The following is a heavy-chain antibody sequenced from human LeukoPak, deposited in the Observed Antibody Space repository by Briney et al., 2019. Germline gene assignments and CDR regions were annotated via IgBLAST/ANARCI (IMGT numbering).Heavy chain of an antibody. J-gene: IGHJ5*02. D-gene: IGHD1-7*01. Sequence: PGGSLRLSCAASEFTFRSYEMSWVRQAPGKGLEWISYISGSGSAKYYADSVKGRLTISRDNAKNSLYLQINSLRAEDTAVYYCVRVNYAGWFDPWGQGTLVTVSS. CDR2: ISGSGSAK. V-gene: IGHV3-48*03. CDR3: VRVNYAGWFDP. CDR1: EFTFRSYE.